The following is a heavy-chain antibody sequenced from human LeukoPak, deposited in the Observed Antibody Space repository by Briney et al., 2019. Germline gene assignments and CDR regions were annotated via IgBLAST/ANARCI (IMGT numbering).Heavy chain of an antibody. CDR1: GGSFSGYY. J-gene: IGHJ5*02. V-gene: IGHV4-34*01. Sequence: SETLSLTCAVYGGSFSGYYWSWIRQPPGKGLEWIGEINHSGSTNYNPSLKSRVTISVDTSKDQFSLKLSSVTAADTAVYYCARSSRWLQLAWGQGTLVTVSS. D-gene: IGHD5-24*01. CDR2: INHSGST. CDR3: ARSSRWLQLA.